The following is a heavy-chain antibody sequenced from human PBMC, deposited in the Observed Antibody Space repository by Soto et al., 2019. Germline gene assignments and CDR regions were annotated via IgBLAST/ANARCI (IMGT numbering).Heavy chain of an antibody. Sequence: ASVKVSCKASGGTFSSYAISWVRQAPGQGLEWMGGIIPIFGTANYAQKFQGRVTITADKSTSTAYMELSSLRSEDTAVYYCAREIAAAGTSPYFQHWGQGTLVTSPQ. CDR3: AREIAAAGTSPYFQH. D-gene: IGHD6-13*01. CDR1: GGTFSSYA. CDR2: IIPIFGTA. J-gene: IGHJ1*01. V-gene: IGHV1-69*06.